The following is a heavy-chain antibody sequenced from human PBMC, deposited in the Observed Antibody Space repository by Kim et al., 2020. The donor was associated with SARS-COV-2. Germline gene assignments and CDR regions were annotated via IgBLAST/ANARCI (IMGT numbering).Heavy chain of an antibody. Sequence: GGSLRLSCAASGFTFSSYGMHWVRQAPGKGLEWVAVIWYDGSNKYYADSVKGRFTISRDNSKNTLYLQMNSLRAEDTAVYYCARDSHTSSDAFDIWGQWTMVTVSS. J-gene: IGHJ3*02. V-gene: IGHV3-33*01. CDR1: GFTFSSYG. CDR2: IWYDGSNK. CDR3: ARDSHTSSDAFDI.